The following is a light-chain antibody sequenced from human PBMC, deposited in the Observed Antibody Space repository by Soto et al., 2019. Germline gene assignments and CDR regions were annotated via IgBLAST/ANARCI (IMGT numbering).Light chain of an antibody. J-gene: IGKJ1*01. Sequence: DIQMTQSPSTLSASVGDRVTITCRASQSISSWLAWYQQKPGKAPKLLIYDASTLESGAPSRFSGSGSGTELTLTISSLQPDDFASYYCQQYNSYPWTFGQGTKVEIK. CDR1: QSISSW. CDR3: QQYNSYPWT. CDR2: DAS. V-gene: IGKV1-5*01.